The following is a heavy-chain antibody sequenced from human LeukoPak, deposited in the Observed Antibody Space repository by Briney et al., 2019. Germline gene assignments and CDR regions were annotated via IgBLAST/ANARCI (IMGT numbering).Heavy chain of an antibody. V-gene: IGHV3-30*01. CDR2: ISYDGSNK. CDR3: VRDLGYGGDF. CDR1: GFTFSSFA. D-gene: IGHD5-12*01. Sequence: PGRSLRLSCAASGFTFSSFAMHWVRQAPGKGLEWVALISYDGSNKYCADSVKGRFTISRDNSQNTLYLQMNSLRADDTAIYYCVRDLGYGGDFWGQGTLVTVSS. J-gene: IGHJ4*02.